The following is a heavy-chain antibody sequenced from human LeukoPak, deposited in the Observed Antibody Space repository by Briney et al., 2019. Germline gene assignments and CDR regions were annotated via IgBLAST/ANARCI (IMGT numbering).Heavy chain of an antibody. CDR2: INPNSGGT. CDR3: ATDGSGLYYYYMDV. D-gene: IGHD3-10*01. Sequence: ASVKVSCKASGYTFTSYYMHWVRQAPGQGLEWMGWINPNSGGTNYAQKFQGRVTMTRDTSISTAYMELSRLRSDDTAVYYCATDGSGLYYYYMDVWGKGTTVTVSS. J-gene: IGHJ6*03. CDR1: GYTFTSYY. V-gene: IGHV1-2*02.